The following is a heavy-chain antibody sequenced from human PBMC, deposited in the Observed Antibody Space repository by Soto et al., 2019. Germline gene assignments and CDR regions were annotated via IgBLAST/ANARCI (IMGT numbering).Heavy chain of an antibody. CDR3: ARVFLHYCSSTSCPGVGMDV. Sequence: EGSLRLACAASGFTFSCYWMSLVRQAPGKGLEWVANIKQDGSEKYYVDSVKGRFTISRDNAKNSLYLQMNSLRAEDTAVYYCARVFLHYCSSTSCPGVGMDVWGQGTTVTVSS. CDR1: GFTFSCYW. CDR2: IKQDGSEK. J-gene: IGHJ6*02. V-gene: IGHV3-7*03. D-gene: IGHD2-2*01.